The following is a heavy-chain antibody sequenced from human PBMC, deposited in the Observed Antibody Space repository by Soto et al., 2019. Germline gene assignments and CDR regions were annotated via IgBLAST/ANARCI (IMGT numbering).Heavy chain of an antibody. V-gene: IGHV4-31*03. CDR1: GDSITSGAHY. CDR2: IFYSGPT. Sequence: PSETLSLTCTVSGDSITSGAHYWSWIRQLPGKGLEWIGYIFYSGPTYYNPSLKSRVAISVDTSKNQFSLKLNSVTAADTAVYYWARARFLLTLGGASKEWAIDPWARGTRVTLSP. CDR3: ARARFLLTLGGASKEWAIDP. J-gene: IGHJ5*02. D-gene: IGHD3-16*01.